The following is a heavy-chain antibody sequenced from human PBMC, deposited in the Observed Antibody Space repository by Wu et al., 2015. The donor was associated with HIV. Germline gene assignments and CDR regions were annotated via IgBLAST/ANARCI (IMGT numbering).Heavy chain of an antibody. CDR1: DYTFVNYM. CDR2: IKPRGGNV. V-gene: IGHV1-2*02. Sequence: QGRLKQFGPQVKRPGASVTVSCVASDYTFVNYMINWVRHIPGRGFEWMGWIKPRGGNVNYSGRFRDRMSMYRDTSRDIAYMDLRGLTSADTATYYCVREDRCGGQDLLSSWGNFSNLVGGPRGLPPGHVVPPSTPYPPNGSPVRVTLPPVTTFD. J-gene: IGHJ5*02. D-gene: IGHD2-21*01. CDR3: VREDRCGGQDLLSSWGNFSNLVGGPRGLPPGHVVPPSTPYPPNGSPVRVTLPPVTTFD.